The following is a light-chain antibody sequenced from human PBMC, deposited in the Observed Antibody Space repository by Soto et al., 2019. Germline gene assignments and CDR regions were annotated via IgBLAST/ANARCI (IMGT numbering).Light chain of an antibody. CDR2: SAS. CDR1: QGVSTS. CDR3: QQYILGYT. J-gene: IGKJ2*01. Sequence: EVVMTQSQATLQVFPGERVTLSCRASQGVSTSLAWYQQKPGQAPRLLIYSASTRATGIPARFSGSGSGTEFTLTISSLESEDFSVYYCQQYILGYTFGQGTELEIK. V-gene: IGKV3-15*01.